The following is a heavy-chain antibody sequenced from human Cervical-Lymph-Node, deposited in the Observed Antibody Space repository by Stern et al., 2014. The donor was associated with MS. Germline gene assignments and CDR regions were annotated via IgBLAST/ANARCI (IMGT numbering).Heavy chain of an antibody. V-gene: IGHV3-48*04. Sequence: EVQLEESGGDLVKPGGSLRLSCVASGFSFSEYSMNWVRQAPGKGLEWISYISALSSTIHYADSVKGRFSISRDNAGNLVYLHMNSLRVEDTAVYYCASHPNWGQGTLVTVSS. CDR3: ASHPN. J-gene: IGHJ4*02. CDR1: GFSFSEYS. CDR2: ISALSSTI.